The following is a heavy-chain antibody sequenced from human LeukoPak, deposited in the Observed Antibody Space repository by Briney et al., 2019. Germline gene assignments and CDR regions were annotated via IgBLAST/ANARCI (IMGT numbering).Heavy chain of an antibody. CDR2: IYHSGST. V-gene: IGHV4-38-2*02. D-gene: IGHD3-10*01. CDR1: GYSISSGYY. J-gene: IGHJ4*02. Sequence: SETLSLTCTVSGYSISSGYYWGWIRQPPGKGLEWIGSIYHSGSTYYNPSLKCRVTISVDTSKTLFTLKLSSVTAADTAVYYCARDPFITMVRGVIIDYWGQGTLVTVSS. CDR3: ARDPFITMVRGVIIDY.